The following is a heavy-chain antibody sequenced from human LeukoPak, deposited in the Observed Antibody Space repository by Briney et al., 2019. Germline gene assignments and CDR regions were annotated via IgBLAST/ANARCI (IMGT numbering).Heavy chain of an antibody. CDR3: AKDQLRWAFDI. J-gene: IGHJ3*02. D-gene: IGHD2-15*01. CDR2: ISGSGGDT. V-gene: IGHV3-23*01. CDR1: GFTFSSYA. Sequence: GGSLKLSCAASGFTFSSYAMSWVRQAPGKGLEWVSAISGSGGDTHYTDSVKGRFTISRDNFKNTLYLQMHSLRAEDTAVYYCAKDQLRWAFDIWGQGTMVTVSS.